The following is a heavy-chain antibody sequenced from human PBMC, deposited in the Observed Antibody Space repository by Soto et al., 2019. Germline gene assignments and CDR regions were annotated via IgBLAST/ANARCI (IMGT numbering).Heavy chain of an antibody. CDR1: GFTFSSYA. V-gene: IGHV3-23*01. Sequence: GGSLRLSCAASGFTFSSYAMSWVRQAPGKGLEWVSAISGSGGSTYHADSVKGRFTISRDNSKNTLYLQMNSLRAEDTAVYYCAKCHSSSWYYFDYWGQGTLVTVSS. J-gene: IGHJ4*02. CDR3: AKCHSSSWYYFDY. CDR2: ISGSGGST. D-gene: IGHD6-13*01.